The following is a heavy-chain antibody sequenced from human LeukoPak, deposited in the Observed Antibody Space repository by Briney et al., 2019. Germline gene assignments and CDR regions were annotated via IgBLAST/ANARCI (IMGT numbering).Heavy chain of an antibody. Sequence: SETLSLTCTVSGGPITSTDSYWGWIRQPPGKGLEWIGTIYSSGNTFYNPSLRSRVTLSIDTSKNQFSLNVNAVTAADTAVYFCARVSGSGLYFKSFDPWGQGTLVIVSS. J-gene: IGHJ5*01. V-gene: IGHV4-39*07. CDR3: ARVSGSGLYFKSFDP. CDR1: GGPITSTDSY. CDR2: IYSSGNT. D-gene: IGHD3-10*01.